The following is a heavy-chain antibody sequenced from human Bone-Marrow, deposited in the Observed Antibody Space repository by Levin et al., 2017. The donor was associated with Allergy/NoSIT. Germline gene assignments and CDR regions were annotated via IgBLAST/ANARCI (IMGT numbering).Heavy chain of an antibody. CDR3: ARLSLTFYDILTGYYSPIGTFDY. CDR2: IYYSGST. Sequence: SCNVSGGSINSGDSYWSWIRQPPGKGLEWIGYIYYSGSTYYNPSLKSRITISIDTSKSQFSLQLSSVTAADTAVYYGARLSLTFYDILTGYYSPIGTFDYWGQGTLVTASS. J-gene: IGHJ4*02. D-gene: IGHD3-9*01. CDR1: GGSINSGDSY. V-gene: IGHV4-30-4*01.